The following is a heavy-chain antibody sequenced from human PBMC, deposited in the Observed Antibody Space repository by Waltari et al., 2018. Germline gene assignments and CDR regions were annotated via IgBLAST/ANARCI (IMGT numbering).Heavy chain of an antibody. CDR1: GFTFSSYS. CDR2: ISSSSSYI. J-gene: IGHJ4*02. CDR3: ASLYGDYGYFDY. V-gene: IGHV3-21*01. D-gene: IGHD4-17*01. Sequence: EVQLVESGGGLVKPGGSLRLSCAASGFTFSSYSMNWVRQAPGKGLEGVSSISSSSSYIYYADSVKGRFTISRDNAKNSLYLQMNSLRAEDTAVYYCASLYGDYGYFDYWGQGTLVTVSS.